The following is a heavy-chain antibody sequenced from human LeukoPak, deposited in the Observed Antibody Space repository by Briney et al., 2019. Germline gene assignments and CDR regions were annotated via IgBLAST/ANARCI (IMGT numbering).Heavy chain of an antibody. CDR1: GFTFSSYG. Sequence: GSPRLSCAASGFTFSSYGMHWVRQAPGKGLEWVAVIWYDGSNKYYADSVKGRFTISRDNSKNTLYLQMNSLRAEDTAVYYCARDLRYDILTGSGLDYWGQGTLVTVSS. CDR3: ARDLRYDILTGSGLDY. D-gene: IGHD3-9*01. J-gene: IGHJ4*02. V-gene: IGHV3-33*01. CDR2: IWYDGSNK.